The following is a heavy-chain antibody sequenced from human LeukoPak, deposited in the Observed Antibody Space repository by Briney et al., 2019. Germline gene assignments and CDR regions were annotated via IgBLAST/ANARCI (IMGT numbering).Heavy chain of an antibody. CDR2: MYPNSGNT. V-gene: IGHV1-8*01. CDR1: GYTFTSYD. J-gene: IGHJ4*02. Sequence: ASVKVSCKASGYTFTSYDINWVRQATGQGLEWMGWMYPNSGNTGYAQKFQGRVTMTRNTSISTAYMELSSLRSEDTAVYYCARGAGGNIVVVVAATYFDYWGQGTLVTVSS. D-gene: IGHD2-15*01. CDR3: ARGAGGNIVVVVAATYFDY.